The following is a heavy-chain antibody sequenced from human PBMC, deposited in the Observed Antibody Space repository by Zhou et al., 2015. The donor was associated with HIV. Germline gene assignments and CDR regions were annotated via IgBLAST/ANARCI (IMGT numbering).Heavy chain of an antibody. Sequence: QVQLVQSGAEVRKPGASVRVSCEASGYTFTSSDINWVRQAPGQGLEWMGWINPNSHNVDFAQKFQGRVTLTGNTSISTAYMDLSRLTSDDTAVYFCATSPGYSGGGFEEYLHHWGQGTLVTVSS. J-gene: IGHJ1*01. CDR2: INPNSHNV. V-gene: IGHV1-8*01. CDR3: ATSPGYSGGGFEEYLHH. D-gene: IGHD6-19*01. CDR1: GYTFTSSD.